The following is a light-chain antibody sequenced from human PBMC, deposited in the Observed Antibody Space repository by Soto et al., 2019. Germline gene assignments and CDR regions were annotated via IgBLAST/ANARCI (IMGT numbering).Light chain of an antibody. Sequence: DIHMTQSPSTLSASVGDRVTITCRASQSLTMWLAGYQQKPGKAPNLLIYKTSSLESGVPSRFGGSGSGKEFTLTISSLQPDDFATYYCQHWTDYSWTFGQGTKVDVK. J-gene: IGKJ1*01. CDR2: KTS. CDR1: QSLTMW. CDR3: QHWTDYSWT. V-gene: IGKV1-5*03.